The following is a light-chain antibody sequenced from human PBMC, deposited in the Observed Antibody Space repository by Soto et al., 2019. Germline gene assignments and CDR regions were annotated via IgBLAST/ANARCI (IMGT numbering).Light chain of an antibody. Sequence: LTQPASVSGSPGQSITISCTGTSSDVGGYNYVSWYQQHPGKAPKLMIYEVTNRPSGVSNRFSGSKSGNTASLTISGLQADDEADYYCSSYTSSITYVFGTGTKVTVL. CDR2: EVT. J-gene: IGLJ1*01. CDR1: SSDVGGYNY. CDR3: SSYTSSITYV. V-gene: IGLV2-14*01.